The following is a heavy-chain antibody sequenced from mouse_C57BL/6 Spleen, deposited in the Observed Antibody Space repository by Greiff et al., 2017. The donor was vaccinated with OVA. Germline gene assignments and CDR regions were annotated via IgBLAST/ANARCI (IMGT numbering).Heavy chain of an antibody. CDR2: ISGGGGNT. CDR3: ARDDGYYAMDY. D-gene: IGHD2-3*01. CDR1: GFTFSSYT. V-gene: IGHV5-9*01. J-gene: IGHJ4*01. Sequence: EVKVVESGGGLVKPGGSLKLSCAASGFTFSSYTMSWVRQTPEKRLEWVATISGGGGNTYYPDSVKGRFTISRDNAKNTLYLQMSSLRSEDTALYYCARDDGYYAMDYWGQGTSVTVSS.